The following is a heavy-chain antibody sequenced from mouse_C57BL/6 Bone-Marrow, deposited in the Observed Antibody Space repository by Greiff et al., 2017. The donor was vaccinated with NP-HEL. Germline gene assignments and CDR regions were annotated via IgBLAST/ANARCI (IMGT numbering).Heavy chain of an antibody. J-gene: IGHJ4*01. CDR3: ARNKGRVWLRRCYAMDY. CDR2: IWSGGST. V-gene: IGHV2-2*01. CDR1: GFSLTSYG. Sequence: QVQLQQSGPGLVQPSQSLSITCTVSGFSLTSYGVHWVRQSPGKGLEWLGVIWSGGSTDYNAAFISRLSISKDNSKSQVFFKMNSLQADDTAIYYCARNKGRVWLRRCYAMDYWGQGTSVTVSS. D-gene: IGHD2-2*01.